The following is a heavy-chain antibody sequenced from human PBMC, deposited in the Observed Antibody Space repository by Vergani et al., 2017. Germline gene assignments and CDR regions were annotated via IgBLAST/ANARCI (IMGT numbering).Heavy chain of an antibody. CDR3: ARASGWYSGFDY. V-gene: IGHV4-34*01. J-gene: IGHJ4*02. CDR1: GGSFSGYY. D-gene: IGHD6-19*01. CDR2: INHSGST. Sequence: QVQLQQWGAGLLKPSETLSLTCAVYGGSFSGYYWSWIRQPPGNGLEWIGEINHSGSTNYNPSLKSRVTISVDASKNQFSLKLSSVTAADTAVYYCARASGWYSGFDYWGQGTLVTVSS.